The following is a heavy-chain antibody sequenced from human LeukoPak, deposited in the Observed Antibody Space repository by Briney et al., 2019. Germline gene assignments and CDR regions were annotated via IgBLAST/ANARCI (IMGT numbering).Heavy chain of an antibody. J-gene: IGHJ3*02. CDR1: GGSISSSSYY. V-gene: IGHV4-39*01. CDR3: ARHEITGATSAFDI. Sequence: SETLSLTCTVSGGSISSSSYYWGWIRQPPGKGLEWIGSIYYSGSTYYNPSLKSRVTISVDTSKNQLSLKLSSVTAADTAVYYCARHEITGATSAFDIWGQGTMVTVSS. CDR2: IYYSGST. D-gene: IGHD1-7*01.